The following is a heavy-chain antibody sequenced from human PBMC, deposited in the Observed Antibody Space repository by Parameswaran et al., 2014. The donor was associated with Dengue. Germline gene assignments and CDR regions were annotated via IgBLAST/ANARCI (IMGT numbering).Heavy chain of an antibody. D-gene: IGHD1-26*01. CDR2: ISTHNGNT. J-gene: IGHJ6*02. V-gene: IGHV1-18*01. Sequence: PGASVKVSCKASDYTFTNFGVSWVRQAPGQGLEWVGWISTHNGNTNYAQKLRGRLTLTTDTSTSTAYMELRSLRSDDTAVYYCARDLPFSGSFYALDVWGQGTTVTVSS. CDR1: DYTFTNFG. CDR3: ARDLPFSGSFYALDV.